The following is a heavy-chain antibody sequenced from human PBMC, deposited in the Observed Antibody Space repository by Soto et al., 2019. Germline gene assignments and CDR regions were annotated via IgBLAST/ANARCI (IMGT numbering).Heavy chain of an antibody. D-gene: IGHD3-22*01. CDR2: IIAILGKA. CDR1: GGTFSSYA. CDR3: ARERGGAIIVGVTGTFDV. J-gene: IGHJ3*01. Sequence: QVPLVQSGAEVKKPGSSVKVSCKASGGTFSSYAISWVRQAPGQGLEWMGGIIAILGKANYAEKFQGRVTITADESKSTAYMELSSLRSEDTAVYYCARERGGAIIVGVTGTFDVWGQGTLVTVSS. V-gene: IGHV1-69*01.